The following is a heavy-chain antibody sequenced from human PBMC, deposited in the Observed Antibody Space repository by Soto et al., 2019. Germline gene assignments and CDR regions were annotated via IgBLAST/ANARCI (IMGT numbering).Heavy chain of an antibody. V-gene: IGHV1-69*01. J-gene: IGHJ3*02. CDR1: GGTFSSYA. D-gene: IGHD2-15*01. CDR2: IIPIFGTA. Sequence: QVQLVQSGAEVKKPGSSVKVSCKASGGTFSSYAISWVRQAPGQGLEWMGGIIPIFGTANYAQKFQGRVTITADESTSTAYMELSSLRSGDTAVYYCARVDVVVVAATMEAFDIWGQGTMVTVSS. CDR3: ARVDVVVVAATMEAFDI.